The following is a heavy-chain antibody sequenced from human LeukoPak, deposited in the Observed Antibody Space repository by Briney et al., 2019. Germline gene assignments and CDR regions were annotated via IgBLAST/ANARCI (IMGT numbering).Heavy chain of an antibody. D-gene: IGHD5-24*01. CDR2: VNPNNGAT. CDR3: ARDYGEAATITAFRTYYYFDH. J-gene: IGHJ4*02. Sequence: ASVKVSCKASGYRFTDYHMHWVRQAPGQGLEWMGGVNPNNGATNYAQKFQGRVTMTRGTSISTVYMDLTSLRSDESAIYYCARDYGEAATITAFRTYYYFDHWGQGTLVTVSS. V-gene: IGHV1-2*02. CDR1: GYRFTDYH.